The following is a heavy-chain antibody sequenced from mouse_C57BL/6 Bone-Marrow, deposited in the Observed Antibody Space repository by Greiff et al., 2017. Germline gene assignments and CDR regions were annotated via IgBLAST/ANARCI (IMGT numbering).Heavy chain of an antibody. CDR2: ISNGGGST. CDR3: ARGIYYDAWFAY. D-gene: IGHD2-4*01. V-gene: IGHV5-12*01. CDR1: GFTFSDYY. J-gene: IGHJ3*01. Sequence: EVKLVESGGGLVQPGGSLKLSCAASGFTFSDYYMYWVRQTPEKRLEWVAYISNGGGSTYYPDTVKGRFTISRDNAKNTLYLQMSRLKSEDTAMYYCARGIYYDAWFAYWGQGTLVTVSA.